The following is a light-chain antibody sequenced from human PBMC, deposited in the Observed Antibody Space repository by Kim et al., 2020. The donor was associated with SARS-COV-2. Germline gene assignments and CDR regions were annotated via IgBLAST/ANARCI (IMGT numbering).Light chain of an antibody. CDR1: SSDVGGYNY. Sequence: GPSVTISCTGTSSDVGGYNYVSWYQQHPGKAPKLMIYDVSKRPSGVPDRFSGSKSGNTASLTISGLQAEDEADYYCCSYAGSYGVVFGGGTKVTVL. V-gene: IGLV2-11*01. CDR2: DVS. J-gene: IGLJ2*01. CDR3: CSYAGSYGVV.